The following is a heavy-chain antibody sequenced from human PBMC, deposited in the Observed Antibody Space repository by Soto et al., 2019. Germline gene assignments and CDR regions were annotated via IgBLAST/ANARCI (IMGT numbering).Heavy chain of an antibody. CDR1: SASISSSSYT. D-gene: IGHD2-2*01. CDR3: ARLHGYCISICCPGHYAMDV. CDR2: IYYSGST. Sequence: PSETLSLTCTVSSASISSSSYTWGWIRQPPGKGLEWIGSIYYSGSTYYNPSLNSRVTVSVDTSKNQFSLKVTSVTAADTAVYYCARLHGYCISICCPGHYAMDVLGHGTTLTVSS. J-gene: IGHJ6*02. V-gene: IGHV4-39*01.